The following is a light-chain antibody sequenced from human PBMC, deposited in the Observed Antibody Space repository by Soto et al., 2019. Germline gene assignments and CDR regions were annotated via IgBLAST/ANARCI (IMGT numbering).Light chain of an antibody. CDR2: AAS. CDR1: ENIANY. V-gene: IGKV1-39*01. Sequence: HLTQSPASLHASVGDRITITCRSTENIANYLNWSQQKPGKAPKLLIHAASTLHSGVPSRFSGGGSGTEFTLTISGLQPEDFATYSCQQRYITPLTFGQGTKV. J-gene: IGKJ1*01. CDR3: QQRYITPLT.